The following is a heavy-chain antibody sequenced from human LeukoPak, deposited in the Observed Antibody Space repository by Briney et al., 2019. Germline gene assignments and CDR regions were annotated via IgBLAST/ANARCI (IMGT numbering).Heavy chain of an antibody. CDR1: GFTLSSYW. V-gene: IGHV3-74*01. D-gene: IGHD3-10*01. CDR2: INTDGSST. J-gene: IGHJ5*02. Sequence: GGSLRLSCAASGFTLSSYWMHWVRQAPGKGLVWVSRINTDGSSTSYADSVKGRFTISRDNAKNTLYLQMNSLRAEDTAVYYCARDRGYLRVHNWFDPWGQGTLVTVSS. CDR3: ARDRGYLRVHNWFDP.